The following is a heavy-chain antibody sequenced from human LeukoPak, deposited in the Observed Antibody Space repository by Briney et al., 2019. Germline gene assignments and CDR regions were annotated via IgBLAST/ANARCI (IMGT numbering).Heavy chain of an antibody. Sequence: PSQTLSLTCTVSGGSISSGGYSWSWIRQHPGKGLEWIGYIYYSGSTYYNPSLKSRVTISVDTSKNQFSLKLSSVTAADTAVYYCARDRGDYVDYWGQGTLVTVSS. CDR3: ARDRGDYVDY. CDR1: GGSISSGGYS. D-gene: IGHD4-17*01. J-gene: IGHJ4*02. CDR2: IYYSGST. V-gene: IGHV4-31*03.